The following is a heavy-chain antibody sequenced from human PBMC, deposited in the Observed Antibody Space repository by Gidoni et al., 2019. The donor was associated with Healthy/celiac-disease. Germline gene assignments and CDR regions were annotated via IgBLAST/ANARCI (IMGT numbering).Heavy chain of an antibody. CDR1: GFNFYDYT. V-gene: IGHV3-43*01. D-gene: IGHD2-2*02. CDR3: AKDLGVVVPAAIEGLDY. Sequence: EVQLVESGGVVVQPGGSLRLSCAASGFNFYDYTMHWVRQAPGKGLEWVSLISWDGGSTYYADSVKGRFTISRDNSKNSLYLQMNSLRTEDTALYYCAKDLGVVVPAAIEGLDYWGQGTLVTVSS. CDR2: ISWDGGST. J-gene: IGHJ4*02.